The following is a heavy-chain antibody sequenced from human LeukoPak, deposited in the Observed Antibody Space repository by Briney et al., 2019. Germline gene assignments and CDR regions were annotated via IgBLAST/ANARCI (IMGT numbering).Heavy chain of an antibody. CDR1: GGSITGSY. D-gene: IGHD3-10*01. CDR2: VYYSGST. V-gene: IGHV4-59*01. CDR3: ATAGPISGRHNYFDS. Sequence: SSETLSLTCTVSGGSITGSYWSWLRQPPGKGLGYKRYVYYSGSTNYYPSLKSQVTISVDTSKNKFSLKLTSVTAADTAVYYCATAGPISGRHNYFDSWGQGTLVTVSS. J-gene: IGHJ4*02.